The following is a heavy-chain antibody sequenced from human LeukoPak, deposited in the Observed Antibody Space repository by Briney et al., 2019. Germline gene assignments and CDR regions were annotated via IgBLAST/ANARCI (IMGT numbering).Heavy chain of an antibody. J-gene: IGHJ5*02. V-gene: IGHV4-39*07. D-gene: IGHD6-6*01. CDR2: IYYSGST. CDR3: ARVNGEQLVTNWFDP. CDR1: GGSISSSSYY. Sequence: PSETLSLTCTVSGGSISSSSYYWGWIRQPPGKGQEWIGSIYYSGSTYYNPSLKSRVTISVDTSKNQFSLKLSSVTAADTAVYYCARVNGEQLVTNWFDPWGQGTLVTVSS.